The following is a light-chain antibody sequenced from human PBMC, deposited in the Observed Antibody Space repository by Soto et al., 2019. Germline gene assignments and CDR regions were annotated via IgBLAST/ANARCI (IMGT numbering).Light chain of an antibody. CDR1: SSDVGGYNS. V-gene: IGLV2-14*03. CDR2: GVT. Sequence: SALTQPASVSGSPGQSITISCTGTSSDVGGYNSVSWYQHHPGKAPKLMTYGVTNRPSGVSNRFSGSKSGNTASLTISGLQAEDEADYYCTSYTSTYTLLFGGGAQLTVL. J-gene: IGLJ2*01. CDR3: TSYTSTYTLL.